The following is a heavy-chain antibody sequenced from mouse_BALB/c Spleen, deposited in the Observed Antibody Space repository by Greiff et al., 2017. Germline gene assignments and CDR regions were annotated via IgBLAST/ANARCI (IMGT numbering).Heavy chain of an antibody. J-gene: IGHJ2*01. CDR2: ISSGGST. D-gene: IGHD2-10*02. CDR1: GFTFSSYA. Sequence: EVKLMESGGGLVKPGGSLKLSCAASGFTFSSYAMSWVRRTPEKRLEWVASISSGGSTYYPDSVKGRFTISRDNARNILYLQMSSLRSEDTAMYYCARGRYGNSYFDYWGQGTTLTVSS. CDR3: ARGRYGNSYFDY. V-gene: IGHV5-6-5*01.